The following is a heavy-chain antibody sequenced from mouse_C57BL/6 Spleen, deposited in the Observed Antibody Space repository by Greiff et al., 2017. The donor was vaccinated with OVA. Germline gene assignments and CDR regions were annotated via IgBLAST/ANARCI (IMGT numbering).Heavy chain of an antibody. CDR3: ARYDHGYFDV. J-gene: IGHJ1*03. CDR1: GYTFTSYW. Sequence: VQLQQSGAELVMPGASVKLSCKASGYTFTSYWMHWVKQRPGQGLEWIGEIDPSDSYTNYNQKFKGKSTLTVDKSSSTAYMQLSSLTSEDSAVYYCARYDHGYFDVWGTGTTVTVSS. D-gene: IGHD2-3*01. V-gene: IGHV1-69*01. CDR2: IDPSDSYT.